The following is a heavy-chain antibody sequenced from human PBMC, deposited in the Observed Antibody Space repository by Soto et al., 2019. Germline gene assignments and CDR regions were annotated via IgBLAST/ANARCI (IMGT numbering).Heavy chain of an antibody. V-gene: IGHV3-23*01. J-gene: IGHJ5*02. CDR1: GDTISTYA. Sequence: EVQLLEYEGGLVQPGGSLSLSGTASGDTISTYAMNLVRQAPGKGLEWVSTVSDTGGATFYAGSVKGRFTISRDNSKNTVYLQMRSLRVEDTAVYFCAIGRRKKSGSNTWFDPWGRGTLVTVSS. D-gene: IGHD3-3*01. CDR2: VSDTGGAT. CDR3: AIGRRKKSGSNTWFDP.